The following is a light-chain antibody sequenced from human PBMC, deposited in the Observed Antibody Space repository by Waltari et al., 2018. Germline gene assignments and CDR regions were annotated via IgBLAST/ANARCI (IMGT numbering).Light chain of an antibody. CDR3: QHYVNRPPT. CDR1: QDIRNY. J-gene: IGKJ5*01. Sequence: DIQMTQSPSSLSASVGDRVTIPCQARQDIRNYLDWCQQKPGKAPKLLIYDASNVQTGVPSRFSGSVSGTDFTFTISMRQPEDCATYYCQHYVNRPPTFGQGTRLDIK. V-gene: IGKV1-33*01. CDR2: DAS.